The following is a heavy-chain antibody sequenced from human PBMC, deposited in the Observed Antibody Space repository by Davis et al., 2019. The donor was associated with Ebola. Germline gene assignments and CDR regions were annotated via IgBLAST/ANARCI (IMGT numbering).Heavy chain of an antibody. CDR2: ISAGGST. D-gene: IGHD3-16*02. J-gene: IGHJ3*02. Sequence: GGSLRLSCAASGFSFSSYAMSWVRQAPGKGLEWVSAISAGGSTYYADSVKGRFTISRDNAKNSLYLQMNSLRAEDTAVYYCARVWTYRSTAFDIWGQGTVVAVSS. CDR1: GFSFSSYA. V-gene: IGHV3-23*01. CDR3: ARVWTYRSTAFDI.